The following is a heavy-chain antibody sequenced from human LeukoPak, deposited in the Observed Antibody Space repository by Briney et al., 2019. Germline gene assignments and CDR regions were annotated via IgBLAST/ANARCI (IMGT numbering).Heavy chain of an antibody. V-gene: IGHV4-39*01. CDR3: ARLPGSGSYYSDAFDI. D-gene: IGHD3-10*01. Sequence: SETLSLTCTVSGGSISSSSYYWGWIRQPPGKGLEWIGSIYYSGSTYYNPSLKSRVTISVDTSKNQFSLKLSSVTAADTAVYYCARLPGSGSYYSDAFDIWGQGTMVTASS. CDR2: IYYSGST. J-gene: IGHJ3*02. CDR1: GGSISSSSYY.